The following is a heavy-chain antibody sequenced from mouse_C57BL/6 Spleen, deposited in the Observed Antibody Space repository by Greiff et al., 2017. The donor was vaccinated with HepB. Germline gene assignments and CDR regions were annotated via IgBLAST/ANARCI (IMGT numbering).Heavy chain of an antibody. Sequence: EVMLVESGPELVKPGASVKISCKASGYSFTGYYMNWVKQSPEKSLEWIGEFNPSTGGTTYNQKFKAKATLTVDKSASTAYMQLKSLTSEDSAVYYCARSQLGLYAMDYWGQGTSVTVSS. CDR2: FNPSTGGT. CDR3: ARSQLGLYAMDY. D-gene: IGHD4-1*02. J-gene: IGHJ4*01. V-gene: IGHV1-42*01. CDR1: GYSFTGYY.